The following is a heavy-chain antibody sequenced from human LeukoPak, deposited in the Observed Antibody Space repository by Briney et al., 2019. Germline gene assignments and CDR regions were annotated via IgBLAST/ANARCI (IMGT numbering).Heavy chain of an antibody. Sequence: LGGSLEISCEGSGYIFTSYWIGWVRQVPGKGREWMGIIYPGDSDTRYSPSFQGQVTISADKSISTAYLQWSSLKASDTAMYYCARARYYYDSSGRHFDYWGQGTLVTVSS. CDR3: ARARYYYDSSGRHFDY. CDR1: GYIFTSYW. D-gene: IGHD3-22*01. J-gene: IGHJ4*02. V-gene: IGHV5-51*01. CDR2: IYPGDSDT.